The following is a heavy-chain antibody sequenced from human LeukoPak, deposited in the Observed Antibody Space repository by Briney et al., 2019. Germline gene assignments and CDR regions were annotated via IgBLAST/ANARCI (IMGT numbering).Heavy chain of an antibody. V-gene: IGHV3-74*01. CDR3: ARGPIAARPLDY. D-gene: IGHD6-6*01. CDR2: INSDGSST. Sequence: GGSLRLSCAASGFTFSSYWMHWVRQAPGKGLVWVSRINSDGSSTSYADSVKGRFTISRDNAKNTLYLQMNSLRAEDTAVYYCARGPIAARPLDYWGQGTLVTASS. CDR1: GFTFSSYW. J-gene: IGHJ4*02.